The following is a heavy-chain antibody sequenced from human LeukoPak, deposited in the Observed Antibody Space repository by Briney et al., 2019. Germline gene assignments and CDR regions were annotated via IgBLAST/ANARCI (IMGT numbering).Heavy chain of an antibody. Sequence: PSETLSLTCAVYGGSFSGYYWSWIRQPPGKGLEWIGEINHSGSTNYNPSLKSRVTISVDTSKNQFSLKLSSVTAADTAVYYCARGHYYDSSGYRVWGQGTLVTVSS. J-gene: IGHJ4*02. CDR2: INHSGST. CDR3: ARGHYYDSSGYRV. CDR1: GGSFSGYY. V-gene: IGHV4-34*01. D-gene: IGHD3-22*01.